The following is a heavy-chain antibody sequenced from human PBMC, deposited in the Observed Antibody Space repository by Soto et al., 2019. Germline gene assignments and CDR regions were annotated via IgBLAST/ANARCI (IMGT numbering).Heavy chain of an antibody. CDR2: ISSSSSYI. V-gene: IGHV3-21*01. J-gene: IGHJ3*02. D-gene: IGHD6-19*01. CDR1: GFTFSSYS. Sequence: GGSLRLSCAASGFTFSSYSMNWVRQAPGKGLEWVSSISSSSSYIYYADSVKGRFTISRDNAKNSLYLQMNSLRAEDTAVYYCARDVIAVAGNAFDIWGQGTMVTVSS. CDR3: ARDVIAVAGNAFDI.